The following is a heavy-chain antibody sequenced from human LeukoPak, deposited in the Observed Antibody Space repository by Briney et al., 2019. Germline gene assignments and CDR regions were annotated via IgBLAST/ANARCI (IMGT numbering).Heavy chain of an antibody. Sequence: PSQTLSLTCAVSGGSISSGGYYWSWIRQPPGEGLEWIGEINHSGSTNYNPSLKSRVTISVDTSKNQFSLKLSSVTAADTAVYYCARPARGASEEGADWGQGTLVTVSS. J-gene: IGHJ4*02. D-gene: IGHD3-10*01. CDR3: ARPARGASEEGAD. V-gene: IGHV4-30-2*01. CDR2: INHSGST. CDR1: GGSISSGGYY.